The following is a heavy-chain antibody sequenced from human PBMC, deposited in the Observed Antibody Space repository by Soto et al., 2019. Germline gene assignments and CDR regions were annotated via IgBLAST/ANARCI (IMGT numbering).Heavy chain of an antibody. D-gene: IGHD6-19*01. J-gene: IGHJ6*02. Sequence: EVQLLEAGGGLVQPGGSLRLSCAASGFTFSSYAMSWVRQAPGKGLEWVSAISGSGGSTYYADSVKGRFTISRDNSKNTLYLQMTSLIAEDTAVYYCAKDDPQHSYSRGWSPYFYYGMDVWGQGTTVTVSS. CDR1: GFTFSSYA. CDR2: ISGSGGST. CDR3: AKDDPQHSYSRGWSPYFYYGMDV. V-gene: IGHV3-23*01.